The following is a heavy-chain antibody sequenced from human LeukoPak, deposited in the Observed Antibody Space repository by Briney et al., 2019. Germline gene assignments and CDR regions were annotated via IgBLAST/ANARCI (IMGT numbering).Heavy chain of an antibody. CDR3: GKGYTTNWDRHFDY. D-gene: IGHD1-1*01. V-gene: IGHV3-7*01. Sequence: SGGSLRLSCAASGFTFSNYWMNWVRQAPGKGLEWVANIKQDGSEKYYVDSVKGRFTISRDNAKNSLFLQMDSLRDDDTAIYYCGKGYTTNWDRHFDYWGQGSLVTVSS. CDR2: IKQDGSEK. CDR1: GFTFSNYW. J-gene: IGHJ4*02.